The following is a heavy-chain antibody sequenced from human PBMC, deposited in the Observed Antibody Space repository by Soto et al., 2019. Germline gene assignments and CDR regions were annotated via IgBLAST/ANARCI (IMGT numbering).Heavy chain of an antibody. CDR2: IYAGGST. J-gene: IGHJ4*02. Sequence: GGSLRLSCAASGFTVSSNYMSWVRQAPGKGLEWVSVIYAGGSTYYADSVKGRFTISRDNSKNTLYLQMNSLRAEDTAVYYCARDPAVAAAYFDYWGQGTLVTVSS. V-gene: IGHV3-53*01. CDR1: GFTVSSNY. D-gene: IGHD6-19*01. CDR3: ARDPAVAAAYFDY.